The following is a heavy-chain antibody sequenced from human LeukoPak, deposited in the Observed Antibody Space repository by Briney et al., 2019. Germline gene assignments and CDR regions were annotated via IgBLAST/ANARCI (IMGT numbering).Heavy chain of an antibody. CDR1: GYTFTSYD. CDR3: ARGPQQWLALPDGY. J-gene: IGHJ4*02. V-gene: IGHV1-8*01. Sequence: ASVKVSCKASGYTFTSYDINWVRQATGQGLEWMGWMNPNSGNTGYAQKFQGRVTMTRNTSISTAYMELSSLRSEDTAVYYCARGPQQWLALPDGYRGQGTLVTVSS. CDR2: MNPNSGNT. D-gene: IGHD6-19*01.